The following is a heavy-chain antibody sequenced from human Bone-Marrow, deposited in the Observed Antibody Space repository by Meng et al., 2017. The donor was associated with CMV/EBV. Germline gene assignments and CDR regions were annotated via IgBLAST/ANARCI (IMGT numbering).Heavy chain of an antibody. CDR2: IKYDGSEK. J-gene: IGHJ4*02. D-gene: IGHD1-14*01. CDR3: GRNRVDF. CDR1: RFTFSSYW. Sequence: GESLKISCAASRFTFSSYWMSWVRQAPGKGLEWVANIKYDGSEKFYVDSVKGRFTISRDNAKNSLFLQMNSLRVDDTAVYYCGRNRVDFWGQGILVTVSS. V-gene: IGHV3-7*01.